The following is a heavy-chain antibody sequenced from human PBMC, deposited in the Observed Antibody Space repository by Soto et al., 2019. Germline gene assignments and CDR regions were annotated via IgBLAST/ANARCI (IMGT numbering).Heavy chain of an antibody. CDR1: GFTSSSYA. D-gene: IGHD6-6*01. Sequence: EVQLLESGGGLVQPGESLRLSCAASGFTSSSYAMSWVRQAPGKGLEWVSVISGSDDSTYYADSVKGRFTISRDNSKNTLYLQMNSLRAEDTAVYYCAKRSSSSTFDYWGQGNLVTVSS. J-gene: IGHJ4*02. CDR3: AKRSSSSTFDY. CDR2: ISGSDDST. V-gene: IGHV3-23*01.